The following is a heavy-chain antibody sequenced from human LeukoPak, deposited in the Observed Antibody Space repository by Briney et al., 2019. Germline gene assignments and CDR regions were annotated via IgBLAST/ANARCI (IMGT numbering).Heavy chain of an antibody. CDR3: AREGEIGYDLSDY. CDR2: INPSGGST. Sequence: ASVTLSCKASGSPFTNYYMKWEREAPGQGLEWMGIINPSGGSTRYAQKFQGRVTVTRDTSTSTDYMELSSLRSKDTAMYYCAREGEIGYDLSDYWGQGTLVTVSS. CDR1: GSPFTNYY. J-gene: IGHJ4*02. V-gene: IGHV1-46*01. D-gene: IGHD5-12*01.